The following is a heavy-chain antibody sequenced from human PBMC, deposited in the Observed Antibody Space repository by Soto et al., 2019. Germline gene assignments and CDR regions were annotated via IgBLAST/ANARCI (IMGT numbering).Heavy chain of an antibody. V-gene: IGHV3-30*18. Sequence: QVQLVESGGGVVQPGRSLRLSCAASGFTFSSYGMHWVRQAPGKGLEWVAVISYDGSNKYYADSVKGRFTISRDNSKNSLYLQMNALRAEETGVYYCAKDRGGERAPIDYWGQGTLVTVSS. CDR2: ISYDGSNK. D-gene: IGHD3-16*01. J-gene: IGHJ4*02. CDR3: AKDRGGERAPIDY. CDR1: GFTFSSYG.